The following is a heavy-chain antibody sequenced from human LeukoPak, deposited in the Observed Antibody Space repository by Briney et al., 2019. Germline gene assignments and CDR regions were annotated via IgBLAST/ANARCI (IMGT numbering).Heavy chain of an antibody. J-gene: IGHJ4*02. CDR3: ARDYGKSLKDYGIAGT. CDR1: GYTFTGYY. D-gene: IGHD6-13*01. CDR2: ISAYNGNT. Sequence: ASVNVSCKASGYTFTGYYIHWWQQAPGQGREGRGGISAYNGNTNDAQKLQGRVTMTTDTSTSTAYMELRRLRSDDTAVYNCARDYGKSLKDYGIAGTWGQGTLVTVSS. V-gene: IGHV1-18*04.